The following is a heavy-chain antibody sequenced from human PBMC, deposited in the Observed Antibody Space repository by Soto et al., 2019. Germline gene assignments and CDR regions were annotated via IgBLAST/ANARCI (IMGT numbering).Heavy chain of an antibody. CDR1: GFTVSSYG. CDR2: ISRDGGTK. Sequence: QVQLVESGGGVVQPGRSLRLSCAASGFTVSSYGMHWVRQAPGKGLEWVEVISRDGGTKYYADSVKGRCTISKDNSRNTLFLEMNSLRGDDMAVYYCTGEVASGYWGQGTLVTVSS. D-gene: IGHD2-8*02. V-gene: IGHV3-30*03. J-gene: IGHJ4*02. CDR3: TGEVASGY.